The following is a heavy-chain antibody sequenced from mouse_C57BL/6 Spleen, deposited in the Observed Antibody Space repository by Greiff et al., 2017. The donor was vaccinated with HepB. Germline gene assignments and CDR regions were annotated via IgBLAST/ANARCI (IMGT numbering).Heavy chain of an antibody. CDR1: GYAFSNSW. J-gene: IGHJ2*01. CDR2: IYPGDGDT. V-gene: IGHV1-82*01. CDR3: ARRGTGTERNYFDY. D-gene: IGHD4-1*01. Sequence: VQLQESGPELVKPGASVKISCKASGYAFSNSWMNWVKQRPGKGLEWIGRIYPGDGDTNYNGKFKGKATLTADKSSSTAYMQLSSLTSEDSAVYFCARRGTGTERNYFDYWGQGTTLTVSS.